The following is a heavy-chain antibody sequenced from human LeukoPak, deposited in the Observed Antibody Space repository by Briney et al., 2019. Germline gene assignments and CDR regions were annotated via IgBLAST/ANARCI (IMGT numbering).Heavy chain of an antibody. CDR1: GFTFSSYA. J-gene: IGHJ4*02. Sequence: GGSLRPSCAASGFTFSSYAMSWVRQAPGKGLEWVSAISGSGGSTYYADSVKGRFTISRDNSKNTLYLQMNSLRAEDTAVYYCAKGFNSGSSIRSFDYWGQGTLVTVSS. CDR3: AKGFNSGSSIRSFDY. CDR2: ISGSGGST. V-gene: IGHV3-23*01. D-gene: IGHD3-10*01.